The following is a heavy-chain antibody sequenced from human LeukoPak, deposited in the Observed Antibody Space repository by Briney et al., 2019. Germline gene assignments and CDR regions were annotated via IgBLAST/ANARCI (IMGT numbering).Heavy chain of an antibody. V-gene: IGHV4-31*03. CDR1: GGSISSSSYY. CDR2: IYYNGST. D-gene: IGHD6-13*01. Sequence: SETLSLTCTVSGGSISSSSYYWGWIRQHPGKGLEWIGYIYYNGSTYYNPSLKSRVTISVDTSKNQFSLKLSSVTAADTAVYYCASQRIAATHFDYWGQGTLVTVSS. CDR3: ASQRIAATHFDY. J-gene: IGHJ4*02.